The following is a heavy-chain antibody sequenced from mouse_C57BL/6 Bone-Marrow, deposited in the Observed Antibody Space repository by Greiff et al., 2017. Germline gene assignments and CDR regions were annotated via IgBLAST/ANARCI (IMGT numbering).Heavy chain of an antibody. CDR3: ARGAY. J-gene: IGHJ3*01. Sequence: VMLVESGAELARPGASVKLSCKASGYTFTSYGISWVKQRTGQGLEWIGEIYPRSGNTYYNEKFKGKATLTADKSSSTAYMELRSLTSEDSAVYFCARGAYWGQGTLVTVSA. CDR2: IYPRSGNT. V-gene: IGHV1-81*01. CDR1: GYTFTSYG.